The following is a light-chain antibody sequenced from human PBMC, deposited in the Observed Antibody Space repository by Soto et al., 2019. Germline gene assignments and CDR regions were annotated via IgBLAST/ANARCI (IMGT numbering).Light chain of an antibody. V-gene: IGKV3-20*01. CDR2: AS. CDR3: QHYGTSGL. Sequence: EIVLTQYPGTLSLSPGERATLSCRASQSVSDSYLAWYQQKPGQSPRLLIYASSRATGIPDRFSGSGSGTDFTLTISRLEPEDFAVYYCQHYGTSGLFGPGTKVDIK. CDR1: QSVSDSY. J-gene: IGKJ3*01.